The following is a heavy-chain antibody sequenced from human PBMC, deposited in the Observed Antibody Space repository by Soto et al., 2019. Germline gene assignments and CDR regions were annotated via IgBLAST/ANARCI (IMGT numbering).Heavy chain of an antibody. CDR2: IYYSGST. Sequence: QVQLQGSGPGLVKPSETLSLTCTVSGDSISSSYWSWIRQPPGKGLEWIGYIYYSGSTNYNPSLKCRVTIAVDTSRNQYSLQLTSVTAADTAVYYCARLYPYYDSFTGSQLYAFDIWGQGTMVTVSS. CDR1: GDSISSSY. J-gene: IGHJ3*02. CDR3: ARLYPYYDSFTGSQLYAFDI. D-gene: IGHD3-9*01. V-gene: IGHV4-59*01.